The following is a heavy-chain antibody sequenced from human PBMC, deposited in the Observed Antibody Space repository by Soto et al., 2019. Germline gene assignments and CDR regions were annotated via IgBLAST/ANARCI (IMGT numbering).Heavy chain of an antibody. CDR1: GGSISSYY. CDR3: ALWEYYYGSGMNI. Sequence: PSETLSLTCTVSGGSISSYYLSWIRQPPGKGLEWIGYIYYSGSTNYNPSLKSRVTISVDTSKNQLSLKLSSVTAADTAVYYCALWEYYYGSGMNIWGQGTLVTVSS. J-gene: IGHJ4*02. CDR2: IYYSGST. D-gene: IGHD3-10*01. V-gene: IGHV4-59*08.